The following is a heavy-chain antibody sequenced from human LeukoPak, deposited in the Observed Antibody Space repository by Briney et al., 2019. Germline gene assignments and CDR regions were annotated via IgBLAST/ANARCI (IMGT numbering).Heavy chain of an antibody. CDR2: ISWNSGSI. V-gene: IGHV3-9*01. J-gene: IGHJ4*02. D-gene: IGHD3-9*01. CDR1: GFTFDDYA. CDR3: AKAEGYFDLPPNFDY. Sequence: SGGSLRLSCAASGFTFDDYAMHWVRQAPGKGLEWVSGISWNSGSIGYADSVKGRFTISRDNAKNSLYLQMNSLRAEDTALYYCAKAEGYFDLPPNFDYWGQGTLVTVSS.